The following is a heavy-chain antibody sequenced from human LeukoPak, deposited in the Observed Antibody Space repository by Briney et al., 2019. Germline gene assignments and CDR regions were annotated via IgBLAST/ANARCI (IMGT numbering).Heavy chain of an antibody. D-gene: IGHD3-9*01. CDR3: TRHSYYDTFVGYTCWYFDL. Sequence: SETLSLTCTVSGGSISGYYWSWVRQPPGKGLEFIGYIYYSGETHYNPSLRSRVTISVDTSRNQFSLRLSSVTAADTTLYYCTRHSYYDTFVGYTCWYFDLWGRGALVTVSS. V-gene: IGHV4-59*08. J-gene: IGHJ2*01. CDR2: IYYSGET. CDR1: GGSISGYY.